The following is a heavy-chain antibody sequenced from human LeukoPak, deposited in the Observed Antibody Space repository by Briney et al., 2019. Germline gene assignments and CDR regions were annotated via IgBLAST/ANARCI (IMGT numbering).Heavy chain of an antibody. CDR3: ARERGIDGYNYQDY. J-gene: IGHJ4*02. V-gene: IGHV4-61*01. CDR1: SGSVSSSSYY. CDR2: IYYSGSA. D-gene: IGHD5-24*01. Sequence: SETLSLTCTVSSGSVSSSSYYWGWIRQPPGKGLEWIGNIYYSGSANYNPSLKSRVTISVDTSKNQFSLKLSSVTAADTAVYYCARERGIDGYNYQDYWGQGTLVTVSS.